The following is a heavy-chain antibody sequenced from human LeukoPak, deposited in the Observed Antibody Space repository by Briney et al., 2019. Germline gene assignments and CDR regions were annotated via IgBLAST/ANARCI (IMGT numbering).Heavy chain of an antibody. CDR3: ARGFEASQFDY. V-gene: IGHV1-46*01. J-gene: IGHJ4*02. Sequence: GASVKVSCKPSGYTFTDFGLSWVRQAPGQGLEWMGIINPSGGSTSYAQRFQGRVTMTRDTSTSTVYMELSSLRSEDTAVYYCARGFEASQFDYWGQGTLVTVSS. D-gene: IGHD2-2*01. CDR1: GYTFTDFG. CDR2: INPSGGST.